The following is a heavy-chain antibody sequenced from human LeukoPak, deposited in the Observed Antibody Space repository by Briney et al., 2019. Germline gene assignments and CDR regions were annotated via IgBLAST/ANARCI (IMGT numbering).Heavy chain of an antibody. D-gene: IGHD3-22*01. Sequence: PSETLSLTCAVYGGSFSGYYWSWIRQPPGKGLEWIGEINHSGSTNYNPSLKSRVTISVDTSKDQFSLKLSSVTAADTAVYYCARLGYDSSAKADYWGQGTLVTVSS. CDR1: GGSFSGYY. V-gene: IGHV4-34*01. CDR2: INHSGST. J-gene: IGHJ4*02. CDR3: ARLGYDSSAKADY.